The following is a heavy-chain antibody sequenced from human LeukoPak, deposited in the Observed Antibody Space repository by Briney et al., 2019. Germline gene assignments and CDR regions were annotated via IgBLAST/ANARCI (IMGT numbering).Heavy chain of an antibody. D-gene: IGHD4-17*01. J-gene: IGHJ5*02. CDR1: GGSISSYY. Sequence: SETLSLTCTVSGGSISSYYWSWIRQPPGKGLEWIGYIYYSGSTNYNPSLKSRVTISVDTSKNQFPLKLSSVTAADTAVYYCATAGVYGDYGWFDPWGQGTLVTVSS. V-gene: IGHV4-59*01. CDR2: IYYSGST. CDR3: ATAGVYGDYGWFDP.